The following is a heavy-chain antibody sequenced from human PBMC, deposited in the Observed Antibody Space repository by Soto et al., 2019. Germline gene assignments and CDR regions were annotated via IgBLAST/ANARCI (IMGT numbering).Heavy chain of an antibody. J-gene: IGHJ4*02. CDR3: ARDRGYRSGWFTQAPVGFDY. D-gene: IGHD6-19*01. Sequence: GTLRLSCAVSGFSLSSYAMHWVRQAPGKGLEWVAVISYDGSNKYYADSVKGRFTISRDNSKNTLYLQMNSLRAEDTAVYYCARDRGYRSGWFTQAPVGFDYWGQGTLVTVSS. CDR1: GFSLSSYA. V-gene: IGHV3-30-3*01. CDR2: ISYDGSNK.